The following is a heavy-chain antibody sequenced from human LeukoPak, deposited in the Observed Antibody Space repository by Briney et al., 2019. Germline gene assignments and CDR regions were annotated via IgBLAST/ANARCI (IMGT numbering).Heavy chain of an antibody. CDR3: ARGDFWSGLFDY. J-gene: IGHJ4*02. CDR1: GGTFSSYT. Sequence: SVKVSCKASGGTFSSYTISWVRQAPGQGLEWMGRIIPILGIANYAQRFQGRVTITADKSTSTAYMELSSLRFEDTAVYYCARGDFWSGLFDYWGQGTLVTVSS. CDR2: IIPILGIA. D-gene: IGHD3-3*01. V-gene: IGHV1-69*02.